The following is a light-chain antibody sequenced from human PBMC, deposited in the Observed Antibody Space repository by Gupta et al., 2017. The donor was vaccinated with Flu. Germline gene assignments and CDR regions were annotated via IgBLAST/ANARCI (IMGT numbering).Light chain of an antibody. CDR1: QDMSND. Sequence: IQMTQSPSSLSASVGDRVTITCQASQDMSNDLNWYQQKPGKAPKRRISDASNLETGVPSRGSESGSGKDWTGTIRSLQPEECATYNRQQYGKLVPTFGRGPKLAIK. V-gene: IGKV1-33*01. CDR2: DAS. J-gene: IGKJ2*01. CDR3: QQYGKLVPT.